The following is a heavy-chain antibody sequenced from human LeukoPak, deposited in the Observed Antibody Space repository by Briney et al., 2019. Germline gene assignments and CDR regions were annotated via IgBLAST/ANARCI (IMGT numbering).Heavy chain of an antibody. V-gene: IGHV3-21*01. D-gene: IGHD6-19*01. CDR2: ISSSSSYI. J-gene: IGHJ6*02. CDR3: AREREGSGWYEYNYYGMDV. CDR1: GFTFGCYS. Sequence: PGGSLRLSCAASGFTFGCYSMNWVRQAPGKGLEWVSSISSSSSYIYYADSVKGRFTISRDNAKNSLYLQMNSLRAEDTAVYYCAREREGSGWYEYNYYGMDVWGQGTTVTVSS.